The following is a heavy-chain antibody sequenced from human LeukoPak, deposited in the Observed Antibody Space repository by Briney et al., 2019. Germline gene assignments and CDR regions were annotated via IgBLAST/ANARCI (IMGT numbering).Heavy chain of an antibody. CDR1: GGSISSYY. CDR3: ARNGGSYTFDI. J-gene: IGHJ3*02. Sequence: PSETLSLTCTVSGGSISSYYWSWIRQHPGKGLEWIGYIYYSGSTNYNPSLKSRVTISVDTSKNQFSLKLSSVTAADTAVYYCARNGGSYTFDIWGLGTMVTVSS. D-gene: IGHD1-26*01. CDR2: IYYSGST. V-gene: IGHV4-59*01.